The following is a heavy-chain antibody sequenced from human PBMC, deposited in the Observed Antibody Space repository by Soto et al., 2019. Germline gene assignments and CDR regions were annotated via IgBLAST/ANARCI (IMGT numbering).Heavy chain of an antibody. CDR3: ARGAIVGVNDVFDV. J-gene: IGHJ3*01. Sequence: HPGGSLRLSCAASGFPFSPYTMHWVRQAPGQGLEWVAVISYDGTNQYYADSVKGRFIISRDNSNNTLSLQMHSLKSEDTAVYFCARGAIVGVNDVFDVWGQGTMVTVSS. V-gene: IGHV3-30*14. D-gene: IGHD1-26*01. CDR2: ISYDGTNQ. CDR1: GFPFSPYT.